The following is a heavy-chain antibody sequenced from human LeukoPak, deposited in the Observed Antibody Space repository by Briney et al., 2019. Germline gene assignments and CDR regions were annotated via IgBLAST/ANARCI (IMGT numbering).Heavy chain of an antibody. D-gene: IGHD3-3*01. V-gene: IGHV4-4*02. J-gene: IGHJ4*02. CDR1: GGSISNGNW. Sequence: PSETLSLTCAVSGGSISNGNWWSWVRQPPGKGLEWIGEINHSGSTNYNPSLKSRVTISVDTSKNQFSLKLSSVTAADTAVYYCARLPRRYYDFWSGYYFDYWGQGTLVTVSS. CDR2: INHSGST. CDR3: ARLPRRYYDFWSGYYFDY.